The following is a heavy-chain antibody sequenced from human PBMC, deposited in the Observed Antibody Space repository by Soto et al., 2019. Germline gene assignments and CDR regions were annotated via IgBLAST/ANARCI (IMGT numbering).Heavy chain of an antibody. V-gene: IGHV3-30*03. Sequence: PGGSLRLSCAASGFTFSSYGMHWVRQAPGKGPEWVAVISYDGSNKYYADSVKGRFTISRDNSKNTLYLQMNSLRAEDTAVYYCLAAYYYYGMYVWGQGTTVTVSS. J-gene: IGHJ6*02. CDR1: GFTFSSYG. CDR2: ISYDGSNK. D-gene: IGHD2-15*01. CDR3: LAAYYYYGMYV.